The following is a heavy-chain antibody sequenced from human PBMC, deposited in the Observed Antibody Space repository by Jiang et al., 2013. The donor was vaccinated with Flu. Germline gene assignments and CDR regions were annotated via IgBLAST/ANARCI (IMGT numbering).Heavy chain of an antibody. V-gene: IGHV4-59*01. CDR3: ARGEDSGYYGVGAFDI. CDR2: IYYSGST. J-gene: IGHJ3*02. Sequence: PGLVKPSETLSLTCTVSGGSISSYYWSWIRRPPGKGLEWIGYIYYSGSTNYNPSLKSRVTISVDTSKNQFSLKLSSVTAADTAVYYCARGEDSGYYGVGAFDIWGQGTMVTVSS. D-gene: IGHD3-22*01. CDR1: GGSISSYY.